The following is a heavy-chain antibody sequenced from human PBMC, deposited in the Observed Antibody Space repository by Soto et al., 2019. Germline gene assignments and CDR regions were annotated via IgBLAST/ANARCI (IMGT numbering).Heavy chain of an antibody. D-gene: IGHD6-13*01. CDR1: GGSISSGSYY. J-gene: IGHJ4*02. V-gene: IGHV4-31*03. CDR3: AREDSSSWHLLLD. CDR2: IYYTGNT. Sequence: QVQLQESGPGLVKPSQTLSLTCTVSGGSISSGSYYWIWIRQHPGKGLEWIGHIYYTGNTYYNPSLKSRVSISVDTSKNQFSLKLTSVTAADTAVYYCAREDSSSWHLLLDWGQGTLVTVSS.